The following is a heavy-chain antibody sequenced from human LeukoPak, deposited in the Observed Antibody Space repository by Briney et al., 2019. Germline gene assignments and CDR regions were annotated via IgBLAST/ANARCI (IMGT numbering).Heavy chain of an antibody. V-gene: IGHV4-59*08. CDR1: GGSISSYY. CDR2: IHYSGST. CDR3: ARHRVRGVMGDY. J-gene: IGHJ4*02. D-gene: IGHD3-10*01. Sequence: SEALSLICTVSGGSISSYYWSWIRQPPGKGLEWIGYIHYSGSTNYNPSLKSRVTISVDTSKNQFSLKLSSVTAADTAVYYCARHRVRGVMGDYWGQGTPVTVSS.